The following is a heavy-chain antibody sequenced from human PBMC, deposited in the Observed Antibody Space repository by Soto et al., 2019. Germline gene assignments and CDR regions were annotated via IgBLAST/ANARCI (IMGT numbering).Heavy chain of an antibody. Sequence: GGSLRLSCAASGFTFDDYAMHWVRQAPGKGLEWVSGISWNSGSIGYADSVKGRFTISRDNAKNSLYLQMNSLRAEDTALYYCAKDTLAAAGYYYCGIDVWGQGTTVTVSS. D-gene: IGHD6-13*01. CDR2: ISWNSGSI. J-gene: IGHJ6*02. V-gene: IGHV3-9*01. CDR1: GFTFDDYA. CDR3: AKDTLAAAGYYYCGIDV.